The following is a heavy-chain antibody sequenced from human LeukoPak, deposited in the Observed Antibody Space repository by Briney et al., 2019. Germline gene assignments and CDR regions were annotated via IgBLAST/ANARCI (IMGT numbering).Heavy chain of an antibody. J-gene: IGHJ6*03. D-gene: IGHD6-13*01. CDR3: ARDRIAEERYYYYYYMDV. CDR1: GFTFSSYW. CDR2: IKQDGSEK. V-gene: IGHV3-7*01. Sequence: PGGSLRLSCAASGFTFSSYWMSWVRQAPGKGLEWVANIKQDGSEKYYVDSVKGRFTISRDNAKNSLYLQMNSLRAEDTAVYYCARDRIAEERYYYYYYMDVWGKGTTVTVSS.